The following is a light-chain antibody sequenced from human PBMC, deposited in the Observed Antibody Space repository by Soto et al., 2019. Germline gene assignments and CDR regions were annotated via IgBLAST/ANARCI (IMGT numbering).Light chain of an antibody. CDR3: RSLTTSHTYV. Sequence: QSVLTQPRSVSGSPGQSVTISCTGTSRDVGYYNSVSWYQQNPTKAPKLIIYDVNKLPSGVPDRFSGSKSGNTASLTIYGLQAEDEADYYCRSLTTSHTYVFGSGTRSPS. J-gene: IGLJ1*01. V-gene: IGLV2-11*01. CDR1: SRDVGYYNS. CDR2: DVN.